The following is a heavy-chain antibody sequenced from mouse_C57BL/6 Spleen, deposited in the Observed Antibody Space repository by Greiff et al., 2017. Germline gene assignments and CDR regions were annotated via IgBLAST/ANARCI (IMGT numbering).Heavy chain of an antibody. J-gene: IGHJ3*01. CDR2: IHPSDSDT. Sequence: VQLQQPGAELVKPGASVKVSCKASGYTFTSYWMHWVKQRPGQGLEWIGRIHPSDSDTNYNQKFKGKATLTVDKSSSTTYMQLGGLTSEDSAVCYCATTGRRFAYWGQGTLVTVSA. D-gene: IGHD1-1*01. CDR3: ATTGRRFAY. CDR1: GYTFTSYW. V-gene: IGHV1-74*01.